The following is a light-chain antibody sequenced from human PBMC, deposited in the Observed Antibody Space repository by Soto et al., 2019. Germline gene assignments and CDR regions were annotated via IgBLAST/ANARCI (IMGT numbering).Light chain of an antibody. CDR1: GSNIGRNS. CDR3: ATWDDSLSGVE. V-gene: IGLV1-44*01. J-gene: IGLJ3*02. CDR2: RNN. Sequence: QSVLTQPPSTSGTPGQRVTIPCSGSGSNIGRNSVTWYQRLPGTAPKLLVYRNNQRPSGVPKRFSGSKSGTSASLAISDLQSEDEADYYCATWDDSLSGVEFGGGTKLTVL.